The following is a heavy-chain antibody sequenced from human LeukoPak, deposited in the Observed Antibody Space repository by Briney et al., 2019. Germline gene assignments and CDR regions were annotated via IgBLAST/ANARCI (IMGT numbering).Heavy chain of an antibody. CDR2: IKEDGSEK. V-gene: IGHV3-7*03. D-gene: IGHD5-18*01. CDR1: GFTFSHYW. J-gene: IGHJ4*01. Sequence: GGSLRLSCAASGFTFSHYWMSWVRQAPGEGLEWVAKIKEDGSEKYYVDSVEGRFTISRDNAKNSLYLQMNSLSAEDTAVYYCARGGYSYNDYWGQGNLVTVSS. CDR3: ARGGYSYNDY.